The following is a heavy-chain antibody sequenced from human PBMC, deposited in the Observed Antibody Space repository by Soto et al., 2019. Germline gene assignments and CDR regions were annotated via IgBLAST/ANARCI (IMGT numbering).Heavy chain of an antibody. J-gene: IGHJ5*02. V-gene: IGHV4-39*01. Sequence: PSETMSLRCTVSGGSINSSSYYWGWIRQPPGKGLEWIGSIYYSGSTYYNPSLKSRVTISVDTSKNQFSLKLSSVTAADTAVYYCARLGRLRFLEWSFLSNWFDPWGQGTLVTVSS. CDR3: ARLGRLRFLEWSFLSNWFDP. CDR1: GGSINSSSYY. CDR2: IYYSGST. D-gene: IGHD3-3*01.